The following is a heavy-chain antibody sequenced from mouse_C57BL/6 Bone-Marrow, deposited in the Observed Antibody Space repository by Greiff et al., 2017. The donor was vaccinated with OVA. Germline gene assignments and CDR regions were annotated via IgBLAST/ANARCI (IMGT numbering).Heavy chain of an antibody. Sequence: QVQLKESGAELVRPGASVKLSCKASGYTFTDYYINWVKQRPGQGLEWIARIYPGRGNTYYNEKFKGKATLTAEKSSSTAYMQLSSLTSEDSAVYFCARGPITTVVGGYYCDYWGQGTTLTVSA. CDR2: IYPGRGNT. CDR1: GYTFTDYY. J-gene: IGHJ2*01. D-gene: IGHD1-1*01. CDR3: ARGPITTVVGGYYCDY. V-gene: IGHV1-76*01.